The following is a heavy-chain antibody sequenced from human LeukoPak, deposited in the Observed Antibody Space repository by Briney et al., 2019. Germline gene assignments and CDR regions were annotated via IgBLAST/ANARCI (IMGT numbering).Heavy chain of an antibody. V-gene: IGHV4-30-4*08. CDR1: GGSISSGGYY. CDR2: IYYSGST. J-gene: IGHJ3*02. D-gene: IGHD3-22*01. Sequence: SETLSLTCTVSGGSISSGGYYWSWIRQPPGKGLEWIGYIYYSGSTYYNPSLKSRVTISVDTSKNQFSLKLSSVTAADTAVYYCARSDSSGYSELFDIWGQGTMVTVSS. CDR3: ARSDSSGYSELFDI.